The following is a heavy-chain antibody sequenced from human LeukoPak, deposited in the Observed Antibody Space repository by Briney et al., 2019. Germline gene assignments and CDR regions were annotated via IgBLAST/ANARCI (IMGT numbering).Heavy chain of an antibody. J-gene: IGHJ6*02. Sequence: SETLSLTCTVSGGSISSYYWSWIRQPAGKGLEWLGRIYTSGSTNYNPSLKSRVTMLVDTSKNQFSLKLSSVTVADTAVYYCARDRATNYYYGMDVWGQGTTVTVSS. CDR2: IYTSGST. D-gene: IGHD5-24*01. V-gene: IGHV4-4*07. CDR3: ARDRATNYYYGMDV. CDR1: GGSISSYY.